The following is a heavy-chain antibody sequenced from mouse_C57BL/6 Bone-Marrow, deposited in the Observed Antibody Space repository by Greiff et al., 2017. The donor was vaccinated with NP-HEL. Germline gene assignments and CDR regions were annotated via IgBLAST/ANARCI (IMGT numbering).Heavy chain of an antibody. CDR2: IYPGSGST. Sequence: VQLQQPGAELVKPGASVKMSCKASGYTFTSYWITWVKQRPGQGLEWIGDIYPGSGSTNYNEKFKSKATLTVDSSSSTAYMQLSSLTSEDSAVYYCARRGRGGGLYYFDYWGQGTTLTVSS. V-gene: IGHV1-55*01. CDR3: ARRGRGGGLYYFDY. J-gene: IGHJ2*01. CDR1: GYTFTSYW.